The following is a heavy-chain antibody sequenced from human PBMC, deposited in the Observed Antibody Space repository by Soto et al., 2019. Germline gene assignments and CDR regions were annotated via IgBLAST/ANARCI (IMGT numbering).Heavy chain of an antibody. D-gene: IGHD6-13*01. CDR3: ARDPPSVLEEVLHTAAGTLFDY. CDR2: IWYDGSNK. Sequence: PGGSLRLSCAASGFTFSSYGMHWVRQAPGKGLEWVAVIWYDGSNKYYADSVKGRFTISRDNSKNTLYLQMNSLRAEDTAVYYCARDPPSVLEEVLHTAAGTLFDYWGQGTLVTVSS. V-gene: IGHV3-33*01. CDR1: GFTFSSYG. J-gene: IGHJ4*02.